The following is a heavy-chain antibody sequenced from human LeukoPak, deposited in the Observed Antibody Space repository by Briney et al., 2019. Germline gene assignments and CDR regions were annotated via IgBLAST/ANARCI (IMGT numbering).Heavy chain of an antibody. CDR1: GGSFSGYY. Sequence: SETLSLTCAVYGGSFSGYYWSWIRQPPGKGLEWMGEINHSGSTNYNPSLKSRVTISVDTSKNQFSLKLSSVTAADTAVYYCARGLVFANWFDPWGQGTLVTVSS. V-gene: IGHV4-34*01. CDR3: ARGLVFANWFDP. J-gene: IGHJ5*02. CDR2: INHSGST.